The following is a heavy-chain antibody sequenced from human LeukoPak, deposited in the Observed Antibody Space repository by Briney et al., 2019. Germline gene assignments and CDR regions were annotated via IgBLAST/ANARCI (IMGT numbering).Heavy chain of an antibody. D-gene: IGHD3-3*01. J-gene: IGHJ4*02. V-gene: IGHV3-30-3*01. CDR2: ISFDGSDK. CDR1: GFTFSNYA. Sequence: GGSLRLSCAASGFTFSNYAMHWVRQAPGKGLEWVAFISFDGSDKYYADSVKGRFTISRDNSKNTLYLQMNSLRAEDTAVYYCASGPPFLKYFEYWGQGTLVTVSS. CDR3: ASGPPFLKYFEY.